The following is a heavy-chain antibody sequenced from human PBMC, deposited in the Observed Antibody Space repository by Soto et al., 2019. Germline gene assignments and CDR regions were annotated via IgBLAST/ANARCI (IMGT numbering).Heavy chain of an antibody. CDR1: GFTFTNYW. CDR3: ARPQYLPDDVFDV. V-gene: IGHV3-74*01. Sequence: PGGSLRLSCAASGFTFTNYWMQWVRQAPGKGLVWVSRINSDGRSTSHADSVKGRFTISRDNAKNTLYLHMSSLTAEDTAVYYCARPQYLPDDVFDVWGRRTVFTVSS. CDR2: INSDGRST. J-gene: IGHJ3*01. D-gene: IGHD2-2*01.